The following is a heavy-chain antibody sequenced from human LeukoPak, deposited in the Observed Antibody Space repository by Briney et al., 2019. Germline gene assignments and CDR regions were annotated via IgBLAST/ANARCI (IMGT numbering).Heavy chain of an antibody. D-gene: IGHD5-24*01. V-gene: IGHV4-59*01. CDR3: ARDRGEDGYNTFDI. CDR1: GGSISSYY. CDR2: IYYSGST. J-gene: IGHJ3*02. Sequence: SETLSLTCTVSGGSISSYYWSWIRQPPGKGLEWIGYIYYSGSTNYNPSFKSRVTISVDTSKNQFSLKLSSVTAADTAVYYCARDRGEDGYNTFDIWGQGTMVTVSS.